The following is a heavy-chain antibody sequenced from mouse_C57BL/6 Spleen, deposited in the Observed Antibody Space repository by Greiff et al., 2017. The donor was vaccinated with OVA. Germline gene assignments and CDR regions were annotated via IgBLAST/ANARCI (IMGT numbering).Heavy chain of an antibody. D-gene: IGHD1-1*01. CDR3: ARGPYYGSSYGYFDV. CDR2: INYDGSST. CDR1: GFTFSDYY. V-gene: IGHV5-16*01. Sequence: EVQVVESEGGLVQPGSSMKLSCTASGFTFSDYYMAWVRQVPEKGLEWVANINYDGSSTYYLDSLKSRFIISRDNAKNILYLQMSSLKSEDTATYYCARGPYYGSSYGYFDVWGTGTTVTVSS. J-gene: IGHJ1*03.